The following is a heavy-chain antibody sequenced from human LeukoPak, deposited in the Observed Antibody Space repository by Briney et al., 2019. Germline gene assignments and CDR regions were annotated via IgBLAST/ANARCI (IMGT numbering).Heavy chain of an antibody. CDR1: GGSISSLY. Sequence: SETLSLTCSVYGGSISSLYWRWIRQPPGKGREWNGYIYYTGNTNYNPSLKSRVTMFVDMSKKQCSLRLSSVTAADTAVYYCARHERDASLDHAFDIWGQGTMVTVSS. CDR3: ARHERDASLDHAFDI. J-gene: IGHJ3*02. D-gene: IGHD5-24*01. CDR2: IYYTGNT. V-gene: IGHV4-59*08.